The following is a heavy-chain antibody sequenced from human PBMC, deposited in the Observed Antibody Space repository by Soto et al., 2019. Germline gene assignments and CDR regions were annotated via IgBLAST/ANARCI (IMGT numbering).Heavy chain of an antibody. CDR2: ISYDGSNK. J-gene: IGHJ4*02. Sequence: PGGSLRLSCAASGFTFSSYGMHWVRQAPGKGLEWVAVISYDGSNKYYADSVKGRFTISRDNSKNTLYLQMNSLRAEDTAVYYSAKDLLKLGGHDYFDYWGQGTLVTVSS. CDR3: AKDLLKLGGHDYFDY. CDR1: GFTFSSYG. D-gene: IGHD7-27*01. V-gene: IGHV3-30*18.